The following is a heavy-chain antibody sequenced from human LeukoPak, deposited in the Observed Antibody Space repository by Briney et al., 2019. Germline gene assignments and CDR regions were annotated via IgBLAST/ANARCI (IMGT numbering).Heavy chain of an antibody. CDR3: ARKGPEHLPTYFDH. CDR1: GGSISSGGYY. D-gene: IGHD2-21*01. V-gene: IGHV4-30-2*01. Sequence: SQTLSLTCTVSGGSISSGGYYWSWIRQPPGKGLEWIGYIYHSGSTYYNPSLSGRVAISLDQSRNHFTLMVTAVTAADTAFYYCARKGPEHLPTYFDHWGRGVLVTVSS. J-gene: IGHJ4*02. CDR2: IYHSGST.